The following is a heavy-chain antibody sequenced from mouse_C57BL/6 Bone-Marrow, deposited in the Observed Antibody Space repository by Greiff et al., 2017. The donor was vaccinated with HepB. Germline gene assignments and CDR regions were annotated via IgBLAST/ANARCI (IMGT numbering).Heavy chain of an antibody. Sequence: EVKLMESGEGLVKPGGSLKLSCAASGFTFSSYAMSWVRQTPEKRLEWVAYISSGGDYIYYADTVKGRFTISRDNARNTLYLQMSSLKSEDTAMYYCTRGGYYGSSYGAMDYWGQGTSVTVSS. CDR3: TRGGYYGSSYGAMDY. CDR1: GFTFSSYA. J-gene: IGHJ4*01. V-gene: IGHV5-9-1*02. CDR2: ISSGGDYI. D-gene: IGHD1-1*01.